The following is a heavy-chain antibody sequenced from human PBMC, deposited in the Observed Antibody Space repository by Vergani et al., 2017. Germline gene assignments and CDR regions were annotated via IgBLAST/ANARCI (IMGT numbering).Heavy chain of an antibody. J-gene: IGHJ3*01. CDR1: GTSVSSGTHY. Sequence: QVQLQESGPGLVRPSEALSLTCSGSGTSVSSGTHYWNWIRQPADKTLEWIGRIYTSVSTDDNPTLRGRITLSLVRSTNQVSLKVSSVTAADTAVSFCARDTAVADDVFDLWGQGTLVSVSA. D-gene: IGHD6-19*01. V-gene: IGHV4-61*02. CDR2: IYTSVST. CDR3: ARDTAVADDVFDL.